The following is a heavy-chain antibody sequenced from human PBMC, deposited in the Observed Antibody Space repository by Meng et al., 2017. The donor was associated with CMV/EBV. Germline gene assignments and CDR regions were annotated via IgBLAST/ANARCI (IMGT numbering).Heavy chain of an antibody. CDR1: GGSFSGYY. Sequence: QVQLQQWGAGLLMPSETLSLTCAVYGGSFSGYYWSWIRQPPGKGLEWIGEINHSGSTNYNPSLKSRVTISVDTSKNQFSLKLSSVTAADTAVYYCARSDWFDPWGHGPLVTVSS. CDR3: ARSDWFDP. V-gene: IGHV4-34*01. CDR2: INHSGST. J-gene: IGHJ5*02.